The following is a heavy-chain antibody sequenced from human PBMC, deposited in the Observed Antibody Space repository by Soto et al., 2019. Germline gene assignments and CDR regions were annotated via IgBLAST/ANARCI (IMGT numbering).Heavy chain of an antibody. Sequence: PGGSLRLSCVASGFTFSSYAMNWFRQAPGKGLEWVAVISYDGSNKYYADSVKGRITISRDNSRNTLYLQMNNLRAEDTAMYYCARDLGNNYGSFAYWGQGTLVTVSS. CDR1: GFTFSSYA. J-gene: IGHJ4*02. CDR2: ISYDGSNK. V-gene: IGHV3-30-3*01. CDR3: ARDLGNNYGSFAY. D-gene: IGHD4-17*01.